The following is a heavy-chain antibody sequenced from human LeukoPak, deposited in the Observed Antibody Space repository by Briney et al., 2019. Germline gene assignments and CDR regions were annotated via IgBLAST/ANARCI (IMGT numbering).Heavy chain of an antibody. J-gene: IGHJ4*02. V-gene: IGHV4-59*01. CDR2: MYYSGST. Sequence: SETLSLTCTVSGGSISSYYWSWIRQPPGKGLEWIGYMYYSGSTNYNPSLKSRVTISVDTSKNQFSLKLSSVTSADTAVYYCAKLQSVVIPAAMLGFDYWGQGILVTVSS. CDR3: AKLQSVVIPAAMLGFDY. D-gene: IGHD2-2*01. CDR1: GGSISSYY.